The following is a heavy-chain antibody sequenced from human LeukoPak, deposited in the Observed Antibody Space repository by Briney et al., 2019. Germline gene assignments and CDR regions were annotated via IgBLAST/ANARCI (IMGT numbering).Heavy chain of an antibody. V-gene: IGHV4-61*01. Sequence: SETLSLTCTVSGRSVSSGSYYSGWLRQPPGKGLQWIGYIYYSGSTNYNPSLKSRVTISVDTSKNQFSLKLSSVTAADTAVYYCARVARDYYGSGSISYWGQGTLVTVSS. CDR1: GRSVSSGSYY. CDR2: IYYSGST. CDR3: ARVARDYYGSGSISY. J-gene: IGHJ4*02. D-gene: IGHD3-10*01.